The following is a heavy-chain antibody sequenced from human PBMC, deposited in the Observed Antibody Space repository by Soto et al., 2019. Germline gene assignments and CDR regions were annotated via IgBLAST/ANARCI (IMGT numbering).Heavy chain of an antibody. V-gene: IGHV1-18*01. J-gene: IGHJ4*02. CDR2: ISAYNGIT. CDR3: AGHPLPAVTFDY. D-gene: IGHD4-17*01. CDR1: GYTFTSYG. Sequence: QVQLVQSGAEVKKPGASVKVSCKASGYTFTSYGISWVRQAPGQGLEWMGWISAYNGITNYAQNLQGRXXMXTXXPTSTAYMDLRSLRSDDTAVYFCAGHPLPAVTFDYWGQGTLVTIST.